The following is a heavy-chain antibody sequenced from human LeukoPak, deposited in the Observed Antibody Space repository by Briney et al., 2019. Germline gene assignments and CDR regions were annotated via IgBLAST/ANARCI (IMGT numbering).Heavy chain of an antibody. J-gene: IGHJ4*02. CDR1: GFTFEDYA. CDR2: ISWDGGSS. D-gene: IGHD6-19*01. V-gene: IGHV3-43D*03. Sequence: PGGSLRLSCAASGFTFEDYAMHWVRQAPGKGLEGGSLISWDGGSSDYADSVKGRFTISRDNSKNSLYLQMNSLRAEDTALYYCAKDSVAVTGTGNIDYWAREPWSPSPQ. CDR3: AKDSVAVTGTGNIDY.